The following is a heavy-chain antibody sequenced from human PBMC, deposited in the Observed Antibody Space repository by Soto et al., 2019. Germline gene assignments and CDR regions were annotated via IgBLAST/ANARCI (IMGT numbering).Heavy chain of an antibody. J-gene: IGHJ4*02. CDR1: VYSFTSYW. Sequence: LGESLKISCKGSVYSFTSYWIGWVRQMPGKGLEWMGIIYPGDSDTRYSPSFQGQVTISADKSISTAYLQWSSLKASDTAMYYCARRHYYDSSGYHFDYWGQGTLVTVSS. D-gene: IGHD3-22*01. CDR3: ARRHYYDSSGYHFDY. CDR2: IYPGDSDT. V-gene: IGHV5-51*01.